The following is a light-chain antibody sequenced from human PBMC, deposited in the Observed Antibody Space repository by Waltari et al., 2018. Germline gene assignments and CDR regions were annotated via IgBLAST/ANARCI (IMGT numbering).Light chain of an antibody. J-gene: IGKJ4*01. CDR2: AAS. Sequence: DIQLTQSPSFLSASVGDRVTITCRASQGIGRSLAWYQQKPGKTPKLLLYAASTLQSGVPSRFSGSGSRTEFTLTISSLQPEDFATYYCQQLIDYPLTFGGGTKVEIK. V-gene: IGKV1-9*01. CDR3: QQLIDYPLT. CDR1: QGIGRS.